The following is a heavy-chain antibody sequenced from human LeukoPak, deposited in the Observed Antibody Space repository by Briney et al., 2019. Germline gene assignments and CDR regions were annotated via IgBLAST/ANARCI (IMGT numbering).Heavy chain of an antibody. CDR2: IYYSGST. D-gene: IGHD6-13*01. Sequence: RTSETLSLTCTVSGGSISSYYWSWIRQPPGKGLEWIGCIYYSGSTNYNPSLKSRVTISVDTSKNQFSLKLSSVTAADTAVYYCARDGEYSSSWQKFDYWGQGTLVTVSS. CDR1: GGSISSYY. V-gene: IGHV4-59*01. CDR3: ARDGEYSSSWQKFDY. J-gene: IGHJ4*02.